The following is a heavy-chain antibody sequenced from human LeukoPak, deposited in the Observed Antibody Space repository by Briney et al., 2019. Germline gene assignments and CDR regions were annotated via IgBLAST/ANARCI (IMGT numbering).Heavy chain of an antibody. CDR3: AKDNRMLAPAAIYPWWYFDL. CDR2: ISWDGGST. D-gene: IGHD2-2*02. J-gene: IGHJ2*01. CDR1: GFTFDDYT. V-gene: IGHV3-43*01. Sequence: GGSLRLSCAASGFTFDDYTMHWVRQAPGKGLEWVSLISWDGGSTYYADSVKGRFTISRDNSKNSLYLQMNSLRTEDTALYYCAKDNRMLAPAAIYPWWYFDLWGRGTLVTVSS.